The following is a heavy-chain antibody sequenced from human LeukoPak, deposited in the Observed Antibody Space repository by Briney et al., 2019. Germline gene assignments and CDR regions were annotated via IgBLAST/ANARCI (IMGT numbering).Heavy chain of an antibody. D-gene: IGHD1-1*01. Sequence: PGGSLRLSCGASGFTFNSYAMSWVRQAPGKGLEWVSGISESGGYTVNADSVKGRFTISRDNSKKTLYLQMNSLRAEDTAVYYCARPRERRYFDYWGQGTLVTVSS. CDR2: ISESGGYT. CDR1: GFTFNSYA. CDR3: ARPRERRYFDY. J-gene: IGHJ4*02. V-gene: IGHV3-23*01.